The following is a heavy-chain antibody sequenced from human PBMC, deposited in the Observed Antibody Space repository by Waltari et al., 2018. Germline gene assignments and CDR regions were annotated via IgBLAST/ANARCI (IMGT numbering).Heavy chain of an antibody. CDR2: ISDSGGDT. Sequence: VQLLESGGGLVQPGGSLRLSCAASGFTFSSYAMSWVRQAPGKWLDWVSTISDSGGDTYYADSVKGRFTITRDNSMNTVFLQMNTLRAEAMAVYYCVRLRATAFDLWGQGTLVTVSS. J-gene: IGHJ5*02. V-gene: IGHV3-23*01. D-gene: IGHD5-18*01. CDR1: GFTFSSYA. CDR3: VRLRATAFDL.